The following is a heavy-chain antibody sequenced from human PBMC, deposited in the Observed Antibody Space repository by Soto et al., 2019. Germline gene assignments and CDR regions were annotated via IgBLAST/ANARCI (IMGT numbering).Heavy chain of an antibody. CDR1: GGSITTYY. V-gene: IGHV4-4*07. CDR3: ARGGRDGFDI. J-gene: IGHJ3*02. Sequence: QVQLQESGPGLVKPSETLSLTCTVSGGSITTYYWNWIRQSAGQGLEWIGRVYISGSNNYHPTLKSRVTMSVDTSNSPFSLKVTSVTAADTAVYYCARGGRDGFDIWGQGTMVTVSS. CDR2: VYISGSN.